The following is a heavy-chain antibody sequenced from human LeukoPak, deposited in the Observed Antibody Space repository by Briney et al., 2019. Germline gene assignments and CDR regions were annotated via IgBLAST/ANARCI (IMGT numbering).Heavy chain of an antibody. CDR1: GYTFTGYF. CDR2: INPNSGGT. J-gene: IGHJ4*02. V-gene: IGHV1-2*02. CDR3: ARDYSSSPYFDY. Sequence: ASVKVSCKASGYTFTGYFMHWVRQAPGQGLEWMGWINPNSGGTNYAQKLQGRVTMTRDTSISTAYMELSRLRSDDTAVYYCARDYSSSPYFDYWGQGTLVTVSS. D-gene: IGHD2-21*01.